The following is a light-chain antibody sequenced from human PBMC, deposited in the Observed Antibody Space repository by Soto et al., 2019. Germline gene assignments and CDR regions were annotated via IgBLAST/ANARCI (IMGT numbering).Light chain of an antibody. CDR1: XXXIGGFDY. J-gene: IGLJ1*01. CDR2: EVS. Sequence: QSALTQPASVSGSPXXXITLSCTXXXXXIGGFDYVSWYQQYPGKAPKLMIFEVSNRPSGVSTRFSGSKSANTASLTISGLQAEDEAEYYCSSYTRDTTLVVFGTGTKVTVL. CDR3: SSYTRDTTLVV. V-gene: IGLV2-14*01.